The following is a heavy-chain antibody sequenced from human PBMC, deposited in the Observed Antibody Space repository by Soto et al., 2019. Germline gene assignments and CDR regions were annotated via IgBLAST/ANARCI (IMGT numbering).Heavy chain of an antibody. CDR2: INHSGST. J-gene: IGHJ5*02. D-gene: IGHD3-16*01. CDR1: GGSFSGYY. Sequence: SETLSLTCAVYGGSFSGYYWSWIRQPPGKGLEWIGEINHSGSTNYNPSLKSRVTISVDTSKNQFSLKLSSVTAADTAVYYCAREAHDYNLPWFDPWGQGTLVTVSS. V-gene: IGHV4-34*01. CDR3: AREAHDYNLPWFDP.